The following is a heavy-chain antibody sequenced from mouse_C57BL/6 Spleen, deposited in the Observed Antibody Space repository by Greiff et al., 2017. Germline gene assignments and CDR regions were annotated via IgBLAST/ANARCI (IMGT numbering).Heavy chain of an antibody. CDR1: GFTFSSYA. V-gene: IGHV5-9-1*02. D-gene: IGHD2-2*01. Sequence: EVMLVESGEGLVKPGGSLKLSCAASGFTFSSYAMSWVRQTPEKRLEWVAYISSGGDYIYYADPVKGRFTISRDNARNTLYLQMSSLKSEDTAMYYCTREGMVTTGRAWFAYWGQGTLVTVSA. CDR3: TREGMVTTGRAWFAY. CDR2: ISSGGDYI. J-gene: IGHJ3*01.